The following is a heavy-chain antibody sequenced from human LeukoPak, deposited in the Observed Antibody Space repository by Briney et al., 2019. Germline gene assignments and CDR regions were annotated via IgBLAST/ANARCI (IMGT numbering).Heavy chain of an antibody. Sequence: SETLSLTCTVSGGSTSSNNYYWGWIRQLPGKGLEWIGTIYYSGSTYYNPSLKSRVTISVDTSKNQFSLKLSSVTAADTAVYYCARQGSGNYLSPVNYWGQGTLVTVSS. V-gene: IGHV4-39*01. CDR2: IYYSGST. D-gene: IGHD1-26*01. CDR1: GGSTSSNNYY. CDR3: ARQGSGNYLSPVNY. J-gene: IGHJ4*02.